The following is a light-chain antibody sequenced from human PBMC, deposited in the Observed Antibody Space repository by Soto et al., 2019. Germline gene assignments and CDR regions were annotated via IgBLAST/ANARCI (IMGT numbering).Light chain of an antibody. Sequence: EIVLTQSPGTLSLSPGERATLSCRASQSVSSSYLAWYQQKPGQAPRLLIYGASSRATGIPDMFSGSGSGTDFALNISRLEPEDFAVYYWQQYGSSPPRTFGQGTKVEIK. J-gene: IGKJ1*01. V-gene: IGKV3-20*01. CDR2: GAS. CDR1: QSVSSSY. CDR3: QQYGSSPPRT.